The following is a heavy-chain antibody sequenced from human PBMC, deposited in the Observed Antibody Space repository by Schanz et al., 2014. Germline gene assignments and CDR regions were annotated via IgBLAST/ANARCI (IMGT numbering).Heavy chain of an antibody. Sequence: EVQLVESGGGLVQPGGSLRLSCAASGFTVSSNYMSWVRQAPGKGLEWVSVIYSGGSTYYADSVKGRFTISRDNSKNTLYLQMNSLRAEDTAVYYCAKSRRKQQLRFYYYYAMDVWGQGTTVTVSS. CDR2: IYSGGST. CDR1: GFTVSSNY. V-gene: IGHV3-66*01. J-gene: IGHJ6*02. D-gene: IGHD6-13*01. CDR3: AKSRRKQQLRFYYYYAMDV.